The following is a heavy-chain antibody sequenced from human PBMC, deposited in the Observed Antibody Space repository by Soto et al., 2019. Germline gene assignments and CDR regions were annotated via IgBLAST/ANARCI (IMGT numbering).Heavy chain of an antibody. CDR1: GVTFTGYS. CDR2: VTSKSTTI. CDR3: AREMGACSDSSCYPGPYDS. D-gene: IGHD3-16*01. V-gene: IGHV3-48*02. J-gene: IGHJ5*02. Sequence: VGSLSLSCGASGVTFTGYSTNWVRQAPGQGLEWVSYVTSKSTTIKYADSVKGRFTVSRDNAKNSLYLQLNSLRDEDTAVYYCAREMGACSDSSCYPGPYDSWGQGTLVTVSS.